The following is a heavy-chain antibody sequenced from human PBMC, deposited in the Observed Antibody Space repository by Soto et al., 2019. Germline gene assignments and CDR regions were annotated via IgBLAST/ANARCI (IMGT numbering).Heavy chain of an antibody. CDR2: INSDGTNT. D-gene: IGHD3-3*01. CDR1: AFTFSTYW. Sequence: EVQLVESGGGSVQPGGSLRLSCADSAFTFSTYWMHWVRHAPGKGLVWVSRINSDGTNTDYADSVKGRFTISRDNAKNTLYLHMSSLRAEDTAVYYCAPSGVLINPEAWGQGTLVTVSS. V-gene: IGHV3-74*01. CDR3: APSGVLINPEA. J-gene: IGHJ5*02.